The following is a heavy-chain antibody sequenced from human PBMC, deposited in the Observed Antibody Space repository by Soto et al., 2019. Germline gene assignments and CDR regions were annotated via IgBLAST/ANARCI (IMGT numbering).Heavy chain of an antibody. CDR2: INPDSGGT. D-gene: IGHD1-26*01. V-gene: IGHV1-2*04. CDR1: GYTFTGYY. J-gene: IGHJ6*02. Sequence: ASVKVSCRASGYTFTGYYMHWVRQAPGQGLECMGWINPDSGGTNYAQKFQGWVTMTRDTYISTAYMELSRLRSDDTAVYYCAREREGMSSGGTRYSGSYNYYYYGMDVWGQGTTVTVSS. CDR3: AREREGMSSGGTRYSGSYNYYYYGMDV.